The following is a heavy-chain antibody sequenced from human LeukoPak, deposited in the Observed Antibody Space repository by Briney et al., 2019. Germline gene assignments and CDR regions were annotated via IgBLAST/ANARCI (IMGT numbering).Heavy chain of an antibody. Sequence: ASVTVSCKASGGTFSSYAISWVRQAPGQGLEWMGGIIPIFGTANYAQKFQGRVTITADESTSTAYMELSSLKSEDTAVYYCARGWDYDSGGRPTAYVYWGQGTLVTVSS. D-gene: IGHD3-22*01. J-gene: IGHJ4*02. CDR1: GGTFSSYA. V-gene: IGHV1-69*01. CDR2: IIPIFGTA. CDR3: ARGWDYDSGGRPTAYVY.